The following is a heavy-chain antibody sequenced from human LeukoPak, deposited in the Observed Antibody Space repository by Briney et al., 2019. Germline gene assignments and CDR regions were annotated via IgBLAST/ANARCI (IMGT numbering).Heavy chain of an antibody. V-gene: IGHV4-34*01. J-gene: IGHJ5*02. CDR3: ARGFDSSGPIGYWFDP. Sequence: SETLSLTCAVYGGSFSGYYWSWIRQPPGKGLELNGEINHSGSTNYNPSLKSRVTISVDTSKNQFSLKLSSVTAADTAVYYCARGFDSSGPIGYWFDPWGQGTLVTVSS. D-gene: IGHD3-22*01. CDR2: INHSGST. CDR1: GGSFSGYY.